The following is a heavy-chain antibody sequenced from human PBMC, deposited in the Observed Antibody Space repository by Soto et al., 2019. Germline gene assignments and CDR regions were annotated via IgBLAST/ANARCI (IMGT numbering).Heavy chain of an antibody. V-gene: IGHV3-23*01. D-gene: IGHD5-12*01. CDR3: ANNLRGQRGYGGFDH. Sequence: GGSLRLSCAASGLTFRDYAMSWVRQAPGKGLEWVSAISGSGGSTYYADSVKGRFTISRDNSKNTLYLQMNSLRAEDTAVYFCANNLRGQRGYGGFDHWGQGTLVTVSS. CDR2: ISGSGGST. CDR1: GLTFRDYA. J-gene: IGHJ4*02.